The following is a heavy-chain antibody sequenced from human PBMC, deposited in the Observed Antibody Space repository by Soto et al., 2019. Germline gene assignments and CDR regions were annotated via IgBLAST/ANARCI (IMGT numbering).Heavy chain of an antibody. D-gene: IGHD3-3*01. CDR3: ARRRGITIFGVVIGDHFDY. CDR2: MNPNSGNT. Sequence: ASVKVSGKASGYTFTSYDINCVRRATGQVLEWMGWMNPNSGNTGYAQKFQGRVTMTRNTSISTAYMELSSLRSEDTAVYYCARRRGITIFGVVIGDHFDYWGQGTLVTVSS. V-gene: IGHV1-8*01. J-gene: IGHJ4*02. CDR1: GYTFTSYD.